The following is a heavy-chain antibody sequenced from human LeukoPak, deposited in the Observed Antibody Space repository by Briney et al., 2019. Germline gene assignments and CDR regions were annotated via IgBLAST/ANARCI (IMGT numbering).Heavy chain of an antibody. CDR2: FDPEDGET. CDR3: ATEGDYGGNSGAFDI. Sequence: ASVTVSFKVSGYTLTELSMHWVRQAPGKGLEWMGGFDPEDGETIYAQKFQGRVTMTEDTSTDTAYMELSSLRSEDAAVYYCATEGDYGGNSGAFDIWGQGTMVTVSS. CDR1: GYTLTELS. D-gene: IGHD4-23*01. V-gene: IGHV1-24*01. J-gene: IGHJ3*02.